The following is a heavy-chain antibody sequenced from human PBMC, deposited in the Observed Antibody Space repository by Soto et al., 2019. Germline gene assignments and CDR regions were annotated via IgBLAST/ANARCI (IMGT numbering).Heavy chain of an antibody. CDR2: IYCSGST. V-gene: IGHV4-39*01. CDR1: GDSISSSSYY. J-gene: IGHJ4*02. Sequence: QLQLQASGPGLVKPSETLSLTCTVSGDSISSSSYYWGWIRQPQGKGLGWIGSIYCSGSTYYNTSLDRLVTTTVDTYKNLYPLKHTYGTAEATALYYSASQRFFVMASYVDQWGQGTLVTVSS. CDR3: ASQRFFVMASYVDQ. D-gene: IGHD5-18*01.